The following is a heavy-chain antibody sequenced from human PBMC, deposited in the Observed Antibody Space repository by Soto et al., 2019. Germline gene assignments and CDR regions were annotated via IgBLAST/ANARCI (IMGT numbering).Heavy chain of an antibody. Sequence: SETLSLTCTVSGGSISSYYWSWIRQPPGKGLEWIGYIYYSGSTNYNPSLKSRVTISVDTSKNQFSLKLSSVTAADTAVYYCARYKTRGRFRFDPWGQGTLVTVSS. V-gene: IGHV4-59*01. CDR1: GGSISSYY. CDR3: ARYKTRGRFRFDP. D-gene: IGHD1-20*01. CDR2: IYYSGST. J-gene: IGHJ5*02.